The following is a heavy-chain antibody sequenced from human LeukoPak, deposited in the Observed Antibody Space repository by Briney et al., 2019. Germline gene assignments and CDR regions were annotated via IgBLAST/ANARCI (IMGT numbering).Heavy chain of an antibody. D-gene: IGHD1-26*01. CDR1: GYTFTGYY. V-gene: IGHV1-2*06. J-gene: IGHJ5*02. CDR2: INPNSGGT. CDR3: AASGSYNWFDP. Sequence: ASVKVSCTASGYTFTGYYMHWVRQAPGQGLEWMGRINPNSGGTNYAQKLQGRVTMTTDTSTSTAYMEPRSLRSDDTAVYYCAASGSYNWFDPWGQGTQVTVSS.